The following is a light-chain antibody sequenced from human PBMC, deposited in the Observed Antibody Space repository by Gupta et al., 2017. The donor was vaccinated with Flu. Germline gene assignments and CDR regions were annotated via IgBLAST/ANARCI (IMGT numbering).Light chain of an antibody. J-gene: IGKJ1*01. V-gene: IGKV1-5*03. Sequence: GDRVTITCQASQNIRSWLSWDQQKPGEAPKLLIYLTYRLETGVPSRFSDTGSGTEFTLTISSLQPDDSATYYCQHYNDYLGTFGQGTKVEI. CDR3: QHYNDYLGT. CDR2: LTY. CDR1: QNIRSW.